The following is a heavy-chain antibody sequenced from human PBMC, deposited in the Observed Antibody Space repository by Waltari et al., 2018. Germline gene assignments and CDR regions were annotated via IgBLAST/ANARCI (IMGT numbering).Heavy chain of an antibody. J-gene: IGHJ4*02. Sequence: QVQLVESGGGVVQPGRSLRLSCAGSGFTLSSYGMHCVRQAPGRGLEWVALISYDGSNKYSADSVKCRFTISRDNSKTTLYLQMNSLRPEDTAVYYCAKDRGYCSGGSCYPDYWGQGTLVIVSS. V-gene: IGHV3-30*18. CDR2: ISYDGSNK. CDR3: AKDRGYCSGGSCYPDY. CDR1: GFTLSSYG. D-gene: IGHD2-15*01.